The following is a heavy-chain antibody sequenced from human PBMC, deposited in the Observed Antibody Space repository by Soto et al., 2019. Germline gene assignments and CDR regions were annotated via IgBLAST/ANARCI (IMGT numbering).Heavy chain of an antibody. Sequence: LRLSCAASGFTFSNAWMSWVRQAPGKGLEWVGRIKSIPDGGKIDYAAPVKGRFTISRDDSKNTLYLQMNSLKTEDTAVYYCTTDHVSYGMDVWGQGTTVTVSS. J-gene: IGHJ6*02. CDR3: TTDHVSYGMDV. CDR1: GFTFSNAW. V-gene: IGHV3-15*01. CDR2: IKSIPDGGKI.